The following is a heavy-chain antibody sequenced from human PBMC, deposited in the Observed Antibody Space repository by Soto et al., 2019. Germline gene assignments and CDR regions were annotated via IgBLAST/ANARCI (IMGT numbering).Heavy chain of an antibody. V-gene: IGHV3-30*18. CDR3: AKGGRQWLVTSDFNY. J-gene: IGHJ4*02. Sequence: VQLVESGGGVVQPGRSLRLSCAASGFTFSDYAMHWVRQAPGKGLEWVAVVSHDGRNTHYADSVKGRFTISRDSSKNTVSLEMTSLIAEDTAAYYCAKGGRQWLVTSDFNYWGQGALVTVSS. CDR2: VSHDGRNT. CDR1: GFTFSDYA. D-gene: IGHD6-19*01.